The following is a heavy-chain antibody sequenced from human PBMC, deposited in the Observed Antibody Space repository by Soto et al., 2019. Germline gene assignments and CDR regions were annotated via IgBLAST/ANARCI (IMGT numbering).Heavy chain of an antibody. CDR2: IYSGGST. J-gene: IGHJ4*02. Sequence: GSLRLSCAASGFTVSSNYMSWVRQAPGKGLEWGSVIYSGGSTYYADSVKGRFTISIDNSKNTLYLQMNSLRAEDTAVYYCSRQPTLAYCGGDCRYYFDYWGQGTLVTVSS. D-gene: IGHD2-21*02. V-gene: IGHV3-53*01. CDR1: GFTVSSNY. CDR3: SRQPTLAYCGGDCRYYFDY.